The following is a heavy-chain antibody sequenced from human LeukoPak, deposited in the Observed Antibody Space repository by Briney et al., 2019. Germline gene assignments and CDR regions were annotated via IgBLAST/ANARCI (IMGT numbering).Heavy chain of an antibody. CDR1: GFTFSSSS. CDR3: ARDYHDSSGTKYYFDY. CDR2: MSSSNSYK. J-gene: IGHJ4*02. D-gene: IGHD3-22*01. V-gene: IGHV3-21*01. Sequence: GGSLRLSCAASGFTFSSSSMNWVRRAPGKGLEWVSSMSSSNSYKYYADSVKGRFTISRDNAKNSLYLQMNSLRAEDTAVYYCARDYHDSSGTKYYFDYWGQGTLVTVSS.